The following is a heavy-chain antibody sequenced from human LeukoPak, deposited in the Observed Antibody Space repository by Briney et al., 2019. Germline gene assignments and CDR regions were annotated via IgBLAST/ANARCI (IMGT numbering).Heavy chain of an antibody. D-gene: IGHD3-22*01. Sequence: GGSLRLSCAASGFTFSSYGTSWVRQAPGKGLEWVSAISGSGGSTYYADSVKGRFTISRDNANNSLYLQMNSLRGDDTASYYCAADSSGFSYWGQGILVAVSS. V-gene: IGHV3-23*01. J-gene: IGHJ4*02. CDR2: ISGSGGST. CDR3: AADSSGFSY. CDR1: GFTFSSYG.